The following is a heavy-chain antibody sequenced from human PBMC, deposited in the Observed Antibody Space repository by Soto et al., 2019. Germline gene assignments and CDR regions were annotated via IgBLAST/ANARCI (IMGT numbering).Heavy chain of an antibody. J-gene: IGHJ5*02. Sequence: PSETLSLTCTVSGGSISSSSYYWGWIRQPPGKGLEWIGSIYYSGSTYYNPSLKSRVTISVDTSKNQFSLKLSSVTAADTAVYYCARFHGSRTLFAPCGQGTLVPVSS. CDR3: ARFHGSRTLFAP. CDR1: GGSISSSSYY. V-gene: IGHV4-39*01. D-gene: IGHD2-2*01. CDR2: IYYSGST.